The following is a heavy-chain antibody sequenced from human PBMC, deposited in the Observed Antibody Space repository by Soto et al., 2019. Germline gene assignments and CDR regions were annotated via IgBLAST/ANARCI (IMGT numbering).Heavy chain of an antibody. CDR3: ARARFDSWSHIYYDLDV. Sequence: SETLSLTCAVYGGSFSGYSWTWLRQPRGKGLEWIGEINHSGTTDYNPALKSRVTMSADTSKNQFSLRMTSVTAADTAVYYCARARFDSWSHIYYDLDVWGQGTTVTVSS. J-gene: IGHJ6*02. CDR1: GGSFSGYS. V-gene: IGHV4-34*01. CDR2: INHSGTT. D-gene: IGHD3-3*01.